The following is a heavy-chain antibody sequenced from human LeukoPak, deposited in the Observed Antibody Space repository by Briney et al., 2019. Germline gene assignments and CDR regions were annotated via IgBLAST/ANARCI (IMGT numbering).Heavy chain of an antibody. Sequence: SETLSLTCAVYGGSFSGYYWSWIRQPPGKGLEWIGEINHSGSTNYNPSLKSRVTISVDTSQNQFSLKLSPVTAADTAVYYCARYCSSTSLYYYSYMDVWGKGTTVTVSS. V-gene: IGHV4-34*01. J-gene: IGHJ6*03. CDR1: GGSFSGYY. CDR3: ARYCSSTSLYYYSYMDV. CDR2: INHSGST. D-gene: IGHD2-2*01.